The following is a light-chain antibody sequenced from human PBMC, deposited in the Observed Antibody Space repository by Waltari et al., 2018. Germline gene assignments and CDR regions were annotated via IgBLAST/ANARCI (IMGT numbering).Light chain of an antibody. V-gene: IGKV3-11*01. CDR1: QNIGSY. Sequence: VVLTQSPATLSLSPGERATLSCRASQNIGSYLAWYQQKPGQPPRVLIYDASTRATGIPARFSGSGSGADFALTISSLEPDDFAVYYCQQRSNWPRTFGQGTKLEIK. CDR3: QQRSNWPRT. CDR2: DAS. J-gene: IGKJ2*01.